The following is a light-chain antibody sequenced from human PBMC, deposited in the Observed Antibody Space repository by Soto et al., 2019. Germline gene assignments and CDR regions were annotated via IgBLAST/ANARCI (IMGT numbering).Light chain of an antibody. Sequence: EIVLTQSPATLSLSPGERATLSCRASQSVSSYLAWYQQKPGQAPRLLIYDASNRATGIPARFSGSGSGTDFTLTISSLEPEDFAVYYCQQRRAFGGGTKVESK. J-gene: IGKJ4*01. CDR3: QQRRA. V-gene: IGKV3-11*01. CDR2: DAS. CDR1: QSVSSY.